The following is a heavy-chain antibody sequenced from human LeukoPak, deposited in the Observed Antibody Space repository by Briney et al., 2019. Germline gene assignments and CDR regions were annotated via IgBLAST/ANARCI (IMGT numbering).Heavy chain of an antibody. CDR1: GFTFGSYS. CDR3: ARVQYSSSWPFDY. Sequence: PGGSLRLSCAASGFTFGSYSMNWVRQAPGKGLEWVSSISSSSSYIYYADSVKGRFTISRDNAKNSLYLQMNSLRAEDTAVYYCARVQYSSSWPFDYWGQGTLVTVSS. J-gene: IGHJ4*02. CDR2: ISSSSSYI. D-gene: IGHD6-13*01. V-gene: IGHV3-21*01.